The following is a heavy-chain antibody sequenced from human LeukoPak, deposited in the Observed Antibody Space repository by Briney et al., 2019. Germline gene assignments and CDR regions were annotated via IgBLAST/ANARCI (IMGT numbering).Heavy chain of an antibody. V-gene: IGHV4-31*03. CDR3: ARDSRVAVFGGPGMDV. D-gene: IGHD3-3*01. CDR1: GGSISSGGYY. Sequence: SQTLSLTCTVSGGSISSGGYYWSWIRQHPGKGLEWIGYIYYSGSTYYNPPLKSRVTISVDTSKNQFSLKLSSVTAADTAVYYCARDSRVAVFGGPGMDVWGQGTTVTVSS. CDR2: IYYSGST. J-gene: IGHJ6*02.